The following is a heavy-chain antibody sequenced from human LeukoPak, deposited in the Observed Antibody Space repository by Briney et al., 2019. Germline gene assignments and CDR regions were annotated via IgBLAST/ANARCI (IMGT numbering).Heavy chain of an antibody. Sequence: GASVKVSCKASGGTFSSYAISWVRQAPAQGLEWMGRIIPILGIANYAQKFQGRVTITADKSTSTAYMELSSLRSEDTAVYYCARGYDSSGYYYGWFDPWGQGTLVTVSS. D-gene: IGHD3-22*01. CDR2: IIPILGIA. CDR1: GGTFSSYA. CDR3: ARGYDSSGYYYGWFDP. V-gene: IGHV1-69*04. J-gene: IGHJ5*02.